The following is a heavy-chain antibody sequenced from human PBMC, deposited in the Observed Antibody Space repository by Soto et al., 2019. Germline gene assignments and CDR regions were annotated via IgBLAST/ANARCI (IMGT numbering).Heavy chain of an antibody. CDR1: GYTFSSYY. CDR3: ARGKQWLDPYYFDF. CDR2: VNPRDGTT. D-gene: IGHD6-19*01. V-gene: IGHV1-46*03. Sequence: ASLKVSCKTSGYTFSSYYIHWVRRAPGQGLEWMGIVNPRDGTTTNTQNFQDRVTLTRDTSTSTVYMELSSLRSDDTAVYFCARGKQWLDPYYFDFWGQGTLVTVSS. J-gene: IGHJ4*02.